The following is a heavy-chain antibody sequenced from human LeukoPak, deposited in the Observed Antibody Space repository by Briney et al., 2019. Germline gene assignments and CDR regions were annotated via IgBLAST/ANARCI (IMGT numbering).Heavy chain of an antibody. D-gene: IGHD5-18*01. CDR2: MYPGDSDT. J-gene: IGHJ3*01. CDR3: AREAVPHTGGNLNV. Sequence: GESLKISCKGSGYSFTSYWIAWVRQMPGKGLEFMGIMYPGDSDTRYSPSFQGQVTMSADKSINTAYLQWSSLRASDTAMYYCAREAVPHTGGNLNVWGQGTRVTVSS. V-gene: IGHV5-51*01. CDR1: GYSFTSYW.